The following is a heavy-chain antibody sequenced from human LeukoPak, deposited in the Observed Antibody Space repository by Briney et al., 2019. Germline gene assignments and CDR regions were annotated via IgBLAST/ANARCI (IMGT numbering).Heavy chain of an antibody. D-gene: IGHD4-11*01. J-gene: IGHJ6*03. CDR1: GGSISSYY. Sequence: SETLSLTCTVSGGSISSYYWSWIRQPPGKGLEWIGYIYYSGSTNYNPSLKSRVTISVDTSKNQFSLKLSSVTAADTAVYYCARAPETTVIPLGYYHYYMDVWGKGTTVTVSS. CDR3: ARAPETTVIPLGYYHYYMDV. CDR2: IYYSGST. V-gene: IGHV4-59*01.